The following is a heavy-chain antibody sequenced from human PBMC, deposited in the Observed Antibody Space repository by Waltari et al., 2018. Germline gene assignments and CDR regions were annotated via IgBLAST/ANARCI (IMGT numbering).Heavy chain of an antibody. CDR1: GFIFSRYE. Sequence: EVQLVESGGGLVQPGGSLRLSCAASGFIFSRYEMNWVRQAPGKGLEWVSYIEGSGSVMYYADSVKGRFAMSRDNSKSSLSLQMNSLRAEDTAIYYCVRDRGEDAADIWGHGTMVTVSS. J-gene: IGHJ3*02. CDR2: IEGSGSVM. CDR3: VRDRGEDAADI. V-gene: IGHV3-48*03.